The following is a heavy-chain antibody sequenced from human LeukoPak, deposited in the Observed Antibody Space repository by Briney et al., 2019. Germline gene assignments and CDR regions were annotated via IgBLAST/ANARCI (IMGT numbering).Heavy chain of an antibody. V-gene: IGHV3-30-3*01. CDR2: ISYDGSNK. D-gene: IGHD3-22*01. CDR1: GFTFSSYA. CDR3: ARDPGYDSSGYYAY. J-gene: IGHJ4*02. Sequence: ETGRSLRLSCAASGFTFSSYAMHWVRQVPGKGLEWVAVISYDGSNKYYADSVKGRFTISRDNSKNTLYLQMNSLRAEDTAVYYCARDPGYDSSGYYAYWGQGTLVTVSS.